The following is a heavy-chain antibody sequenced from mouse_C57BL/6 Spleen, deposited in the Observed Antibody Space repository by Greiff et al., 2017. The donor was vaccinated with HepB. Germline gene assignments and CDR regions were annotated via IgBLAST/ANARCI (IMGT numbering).Heavy chain of an antibody. CDR1: GYTFTSYW. CDR2: IDPSDSYT. V-gene: IGHV1-69*01. CDR3: ARGMVTTFAY. Sequence: QVQLKQSGAELVMPGASVKLSCKASGYTFTSYWMHWVKQRPGQGLEWIGEIDPSDSYTNYNQKFKGKSTLTVDKSASTAYMQLSSLTSEDSAVYYCARGMVTTFAYWGQGTLVTVSA. J-gene: IGHJ3*01. D-gene: IGHD2-2*01.